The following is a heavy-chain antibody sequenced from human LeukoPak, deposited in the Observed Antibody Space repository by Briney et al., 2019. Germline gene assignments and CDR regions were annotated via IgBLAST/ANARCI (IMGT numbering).Heavy chain of an antibody. J-gene: IGHJ5*02. D-gene: IGHD3-10*01. Sequence: SETLSLTCTVSGGSISSNSYYWGWIRQPPGKGLQWIGSIYYSGSTYYNPSLKSRVTISVDTSKNQFSLKLNSVTAADTAVYYCARNRYYYGSGNYGVPNWFDPWGQGTLVTVSS. CDR2: IYYSGST. CDR1: GGSISSNSYY. V-gene: IGHV4-39*01. CDR3: ARNRYYYGSGNYGVPNWFDP.